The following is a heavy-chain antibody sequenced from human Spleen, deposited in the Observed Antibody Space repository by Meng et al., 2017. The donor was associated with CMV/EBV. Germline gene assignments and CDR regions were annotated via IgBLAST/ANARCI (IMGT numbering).Heavy chain of an antibody. J-gene: IGHJ6*02. V-gene: IGHV1-8*02. CDR2: MNPHSGNA. CDR3: VRVDCSTTSCPQGYYYYYNMDV. Sequence: ASVKVSCKASGYTFTDYYMHWVRQAPGQGLEWMGWMNPHSGNAGYAQKFQGRLTMTRNTSISTAYMELSSLRPEDTAVYYCVRVDCSTTSCPQGYYYYYNMDVWGQGTTVTVSS. D-gene: IGHD2-2*01. CDR1: GYTFTDYY.